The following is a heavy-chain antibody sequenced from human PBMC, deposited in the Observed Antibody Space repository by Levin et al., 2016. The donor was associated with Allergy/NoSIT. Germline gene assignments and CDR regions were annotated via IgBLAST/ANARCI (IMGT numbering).Heavy chain of an antibody. CDR3: AHITFQWLADRFDS. Sequence: WIRQPPGKALEWLALIYWNDDKRYSPSLKTRLSISKDTSKNQVFLRMTNMDPVDTATYYCAHITFQWLADRFDSWGQGTLVTVSS. CDR2: IYWNDDK. D-gene: IGHD6-19*01. V-gene: IGHV2-5*01. J-gene: IGHJ4*02.